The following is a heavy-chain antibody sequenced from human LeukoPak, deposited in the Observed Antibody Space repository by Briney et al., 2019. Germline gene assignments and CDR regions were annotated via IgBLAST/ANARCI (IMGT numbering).Heavy chain of an antibody. J-gene: IGHJ6*02. CDR1: GFTFSDYW. CDR3: ARPGLTAAAGALDGMDV. V-gene: IGHV3-7*01. Sequence: PGGSLRLSCAASGFTFSDYWMNWVRQAPGKGLEWVVNIRQDGGEKYYGDSVKGRFTISRDNAKNSLFLQMHSLRAEDAAVYYCARPGLTAAAGALDGMDVWGQGTTVTVSS. D-gene: IGHD6-13*01. CDR2: IRQDGGEK.